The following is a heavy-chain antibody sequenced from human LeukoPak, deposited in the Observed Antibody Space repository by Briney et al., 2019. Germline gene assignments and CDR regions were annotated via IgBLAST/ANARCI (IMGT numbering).Heavy chain of an antibody. V-gene: IGHV3-74*01. CDR2: INPGGSST. CDR1: GFTFSSYW. J-gene: IGHJ4*02. D-gene: IGHD4-11*01. CDR3: ARSNQADDY. Sequence: PGGSLRLSCAASGFTFSSYWMHWVRQVPGEGLVWVSRINPGGSSTAYADSVRGRFTISRDNAKNTLYLQMNSLRADDTAVYYCARSNQADDYWGQGTLVTVSS.